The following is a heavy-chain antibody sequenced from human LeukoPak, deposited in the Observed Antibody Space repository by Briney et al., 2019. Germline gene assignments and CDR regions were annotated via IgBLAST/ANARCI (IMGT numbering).Heavy chain of an antibody. Sequence: GGSLRFSCAASGFTFSSYSMNWVRQAPGKGLEWVSSISSSSSYIYYADSVKGRFTISRDNAKNSLYLQMNSLRAEDTAVYYCARSIAVAGTLTGGYWGQGTLVTVSS. V-gene: IGHV3-21*01. D-gene: IGHD6-19*01. J-gene: IGHJ4*02. CDR3: ARSIAVAGTLTGGY. CDR2: ISSSSSYI. CDR1: GFTFSSYS.